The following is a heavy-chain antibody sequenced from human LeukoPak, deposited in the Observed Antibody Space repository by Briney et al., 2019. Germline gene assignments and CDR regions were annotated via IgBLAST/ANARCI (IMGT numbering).Heavy chain of an antibody. Sequence: HPGGSLRLSCAASGFTFSSYAMSWVRQAPGKGLEWVSAISGSGGSTYYADSVKGRFTISRDNSKNTLYLQMNSLRAEDTAVYYCARAPGSYYDFWSGNYFDYWGQGTLVTVSS. CDR2: ISGSGGST. J-gene: IGHJ4*02. CDR3: ARAPGSYYDFWSGNYFDY. CDR1: GFTFSSYA. V-gene: IGHV3-23*01. D-gene: IGHD3-3*01.